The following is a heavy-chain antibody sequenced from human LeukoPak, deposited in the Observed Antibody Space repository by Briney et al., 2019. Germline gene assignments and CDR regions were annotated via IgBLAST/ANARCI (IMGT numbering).Heavy chain of an antibody. Sequence: SETLSLTCAVFGYSITSGFSWGWIQQPPGKGLEWIGTISHSGSTDYKSTLESRLTISMDTSKNQFSLRLTSVTAADTAVYYCAREGAVPGIDPWGQGTLVTVSS. V-gene: IGHV4-38-2*02. CDR3: AREGAVPGIDP. J-gene: IGHJ5*02. CDR2: ISHSGST. CDR1: GYSITSGFS. D-gene: IGHD3-16*01.